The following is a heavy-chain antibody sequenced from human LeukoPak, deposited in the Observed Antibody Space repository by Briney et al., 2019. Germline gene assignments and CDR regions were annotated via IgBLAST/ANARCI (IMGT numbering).Heavy chain of an antibody. CDR3: AKGRSSSSRGSFNY. Sequence: PGGSLRLSCAASGFIFSSYAMSWVRQAPGKGLEWVSTISGSGGVTYYADSVKGRFTISRDDSKNTLYLQMNSLRAEDTAVYYCAKGRSSSSRGSFNYWGQGTLVTVSS. V-gene: IGHV3-23*01. CDR2: ISGSGGVT. J-gene: IGHJ4*02. CDR1: GFIFSSYA. D-gene: IGHD6-13*01.